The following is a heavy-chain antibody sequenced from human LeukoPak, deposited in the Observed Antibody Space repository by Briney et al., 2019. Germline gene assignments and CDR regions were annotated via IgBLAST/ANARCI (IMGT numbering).Heavy chain of an antibody. J-gene: IGHJ4*02. CDR1: GFTFSSYE. CDR3: ARSETGY. V-gene: IGHV3-48*03. Sequence: GGSLRLSYAASGFTFSSYEMNWVRQAPGKGLEWVSYISSSGSIIYYADSVKGRFTISRDNAKNSLDLQMNSLRAEDTAVYYCARSETGYWGQGTLVTVSS. CDR2: ISSSGSII. D-gene: IGHD5-24*01.